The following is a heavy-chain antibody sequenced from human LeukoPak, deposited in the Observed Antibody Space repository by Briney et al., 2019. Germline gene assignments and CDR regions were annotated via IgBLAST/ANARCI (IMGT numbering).Heavy chain of an antibody. V-gene: IGHV3-23*01. CDR2: ISGSGGST. CDR3: AKGGRGAAAADYYYYYMDV. Sequence: GGSLRLSCAASGFTFSSYAMSWVRQAPGKGLEWVSAISGSGGSTYYADSVKGRFTISRGNSKNTLYLQMNSLRAEDTAVYYCAKGGRGAAAADYYYYYMDVRGKGTTVTVSS. D-gene: IGHD6-13*01. CDR1: GFTFSSYA. J-gene: IGHJ6*03.